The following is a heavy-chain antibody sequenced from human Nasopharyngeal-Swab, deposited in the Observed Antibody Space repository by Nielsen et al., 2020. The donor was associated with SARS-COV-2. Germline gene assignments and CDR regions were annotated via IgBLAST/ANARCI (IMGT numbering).Heavy chain of an antibody. D-gene: IGHD2-15*01. J-gene: IGHJ6*03. CDR3: ARAYCSGGSCYSHYYYMDV. Sequence: GGSLRLSCAASGFTFSSYSMNWVRQAPGKGLEWVSSVSTSGTYIYYADSVKGRFTISRDNAKNSLYLQMNSLRAEDTAVYYCARAYCSGGSCYSHYYYMDVWGKGTTVTVSS. V-gene: IGHV3-21*01. CDR1: GFTFSSYS. CDR2: VSTSGTYI.